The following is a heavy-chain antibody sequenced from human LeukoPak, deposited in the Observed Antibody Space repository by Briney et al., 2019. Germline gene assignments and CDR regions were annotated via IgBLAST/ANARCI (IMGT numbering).Heavy chain of an antibody. V-gene: IGHV3-43*01. D-gene: IGHD2-21*02. Sequence: PGGSLRLSCAASGFNFDDFTMHWVRQVPGRGLEWVSLINWDGYTTKYADSVKGRFTVSRDNTRNSLYLQMNSLTIEDTALYYCVKERATVIRPLAFDHWGQGTLVPVSS. CDR2: INWDGYTT. CDR3: VKERATVIRPLAFDH. J-gene: IGHJ4*02. CDR1: GFNFDDFT.